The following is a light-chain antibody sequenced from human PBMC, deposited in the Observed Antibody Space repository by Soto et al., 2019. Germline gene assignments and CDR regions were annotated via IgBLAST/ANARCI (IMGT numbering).Light chain of an antibody. Sequence: EIVLTQSPGTLSLSPGEIATLPCRASQSVSNSYLAWYQQKPGQAPRLLIYGASSRATGIPDRFSGSGSGTDFTLTISRLEAEDFAVYYCQQYGSSQTTFGQGTKVEIK. CDR3: QQYGSSQTT. V-gene: IGKV3-20*01. CDR1: QSVSNSY. J-gene: IGKJ1*01. CDR2: GAS.